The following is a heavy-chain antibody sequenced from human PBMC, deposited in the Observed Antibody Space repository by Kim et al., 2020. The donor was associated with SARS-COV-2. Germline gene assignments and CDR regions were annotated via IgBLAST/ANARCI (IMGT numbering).Heavy chain of an antibody. Sequence: KLQGRVTMTTDTSTSTAYMELRSLRSDDTAVYYCARDGDYGSGSYLSFDYWGQGTLVTVSS. J-gene: IGHJ4*02. V-gene: IGHV1-18*01. CDR3: ARDGDYGSGSYLSFDY. D-gene: IGHD3-10*01.